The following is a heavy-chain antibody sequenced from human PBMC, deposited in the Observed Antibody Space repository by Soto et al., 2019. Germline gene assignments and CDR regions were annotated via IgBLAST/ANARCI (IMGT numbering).Heavy chain of an antibody. Sequence: QVQLVQSGAEVKKPGSSVKVSCKASGGTFSSYAISWVRQAPGQGLEWMGGIIPIFGTANYAQKFQGRVTITADKSTSTAYMELSSLRSEDTAVYYCVSGDYYDSSGRSLNPIYYYYGMDVWGQGTTVTVSS. J-gene: IGHJ6*02. CDR1: GGTFSSYA. V-gene: IGHV1-69*06. CDR3: VSGDYYDSSGRSLNPIYYYYGMDV. CDR2: IIPIFGTA. D-gene: IGHD3-22*01.